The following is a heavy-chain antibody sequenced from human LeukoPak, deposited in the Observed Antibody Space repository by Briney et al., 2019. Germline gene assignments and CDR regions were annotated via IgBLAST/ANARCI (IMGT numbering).Heavy chain of an antibody. V-gene: IGHV1-18*01. D-gene: IGHD3-22*01. CDR1: GYNFLSYG. CDR3: ARTSVAAHDKIGFVDY. Sequence: ASVKVSCKASGYNFLSYGISWVRQAPGKGLEWMGWISTYSEKPKYSLKLQGRVTVTTDTSTATVSMELRSLTSDDTALYYCARTSVAAHDKIGFVDYWGQGTLVTVSS. J-gene: IGHJ4*02. CDR2: ISTYSEKP.